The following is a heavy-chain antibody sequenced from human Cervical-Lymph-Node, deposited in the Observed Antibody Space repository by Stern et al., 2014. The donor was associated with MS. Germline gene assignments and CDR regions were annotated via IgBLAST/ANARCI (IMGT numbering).Heavy chain of an antibody. CDR2: ISAYNGNT. V-gene: IGHV1-18*01. CDR1: GYTFTSYG. D-gene: IGHD1-1*01. Sequence: VQLVQSGAEVKKPGASVKVSCKASGYTFTSYGISWVRQAPGQGLEWMGWISAYNGNTNYAQKLQGRVTMTTDTSTSTACMELRSLRSDDTAVYYCARESRNNEPLYNWFDPWGQGTLVTVSS. J-gene: IGHJ5*02. CDR3: ARESRNNEPLYNWFDP.